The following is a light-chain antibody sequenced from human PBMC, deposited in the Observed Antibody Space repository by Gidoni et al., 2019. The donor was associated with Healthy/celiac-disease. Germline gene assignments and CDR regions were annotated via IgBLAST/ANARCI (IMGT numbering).Light chain of an antibody. J-gene: IGLJ3*02. CDR3: SSYTSSSTRV. CDR2: DVS. CDR1: SSDVGGYNY. Sequence: QSALTQPASVSGSPGQPITIACTGTSSDVGGYNYVSWYHTHPGKAPKLMIYDVSNRPSGVSNRFSGSKSGNTASLTISGLQAEDEADYYCSSYTSSSTRVFGGGTKLTVL. V-gene: IGLV2-14*03.